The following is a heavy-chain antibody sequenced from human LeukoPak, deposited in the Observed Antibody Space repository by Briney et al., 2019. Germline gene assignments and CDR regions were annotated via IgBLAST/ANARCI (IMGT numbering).Heavy chain of an antibody. Sequence: SETLSLTCAVYGGSLSGYYWSWIRQPPGKGLEWIGEINHSGSTNYNPSLKSRVTISVDTSKNQFSLKLSSVTAADTAVYYCARANNWNFENWFDPWGQGTLVTVSS. D-gene: IGHD1-7*01. CDR1: GGSLSGYY. CDR3: ARANNWNFENWFDP. V-gene: IGHV4-34*01. J-gene: IGHJ5*02. CDR2: INHSGST.